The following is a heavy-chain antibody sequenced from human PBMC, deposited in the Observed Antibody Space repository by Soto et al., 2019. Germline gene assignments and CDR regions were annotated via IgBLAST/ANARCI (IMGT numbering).Heavy chain of an antibody. J-gene: IGHJ4*02. Sequence: EVQLVDSGGGLVQPGGSLRLSCAVSGFSVSTNYMTWVRQTPGKGLEWVSVLYSGGYTNYADSVKGRFTISRHESKNIVYLQMNSLRPEDTAMYYCARGLHIDSGYDSDYWGQGTLVTVTS. V-gene: IGHV3-53*04. CDR2: LYSGGYT. CDR1: GFSVSTNY. CDR3: ARGLHIDSGYDSDY. D-gene: IGHD5-12*01.